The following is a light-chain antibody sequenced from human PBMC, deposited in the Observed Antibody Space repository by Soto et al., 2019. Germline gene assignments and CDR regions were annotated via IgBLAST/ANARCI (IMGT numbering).Light chain of an antibody. V-gene: IGKV3-11*01. CDR2: DAS. J-gene: IGKJ2*01. CDR3: QQRSNWPYT. CDR1: QSVSSY. Sequence: EIVLTQSPATLSLSPGERATLSCRASQSVSSYLAWYQQKPGQAPRLLIYDASNRATGIPARFSGSGSGTDFTRTISSLEAEDFAVYYCQQRSNWPYTFGQGTKLQSK.